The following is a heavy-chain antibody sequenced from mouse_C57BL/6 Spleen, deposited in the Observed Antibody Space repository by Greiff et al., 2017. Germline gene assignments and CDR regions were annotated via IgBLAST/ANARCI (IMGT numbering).Heavy chain of an antibody. J-gene: IGHJ2*01. CDR3: ARGSTMVTSSRCYFDY. CDR1: GYAFSSSW. D-gene: IGHD2-2*01. CDR2: IYPGDGDT. Sequence: VQLQQSGPELVKPGASVKISCKASGYAFSSSWMNWVKQRPGKGLEWIGRIYPGDGDTNYNGKFKGKATLTADKSSSTAYMQLSSLTSEDSAVXFCARGSTMVTSSRCYFDYWGQGTTLTVSS. V-gene: IGHV1-82*01.